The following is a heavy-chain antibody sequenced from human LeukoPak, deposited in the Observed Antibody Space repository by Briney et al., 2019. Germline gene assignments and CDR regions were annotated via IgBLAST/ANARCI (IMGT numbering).Heavy chain of an antibody. CDR2: ISGSGGST. J-gene: IGHJ4*02. Sequence: GSPRPSFPASGLPFSSSARSWVRLAPGKGVEGGSAISGSGGSTYYADSVKGRFTISRDNSKNTLYLQMNSLRAEDTAVYYCAKVSHANAAHPRWGQGTLVTVSS. CDR3: AKVSHANAAHPR. V-gene: IGHV3-23*01. D-gene: IGHD4/OR15-4a*01. CDR1: GLPFSSSA.